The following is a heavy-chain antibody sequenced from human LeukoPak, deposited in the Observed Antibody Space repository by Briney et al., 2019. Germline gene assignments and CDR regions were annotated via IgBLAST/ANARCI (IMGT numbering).Heavy chain of an antibody. CDR1: GGSISSYY. D-gene: IGHD3-22*01. J-gene: IGHJ5*02. Sequence: SETLSLTCTVSGGSISSYYWGWIRQPPGKGLEWIGSIYYSGSTYYNPSLKSRVTISVDTSKNQFSLKLSSVTAADTAVYYCASSGYYSGWFDPWGQGTLVTVSS. CDR3: ASSGYYSGWFDP. CDR2: IYYSGST. V-gene: IGHV4-39*07.